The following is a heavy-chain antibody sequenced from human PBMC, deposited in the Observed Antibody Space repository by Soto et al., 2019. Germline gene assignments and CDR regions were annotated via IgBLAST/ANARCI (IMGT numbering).Heavy chain of an antibody. CDR1: GFTFSSYG. CDR2: IWYDGSNK. D-gene: IGHD2-2*01. Sequence: GGSLRLSCAASGFTFSSYGMHWVRQAPGKGLEWVAVIWYDGSNKYYADSVKGRFTISRDNSKNTLYLQMNSLRAEDTAVYYCFGYCSSTSCSLPYYYGMDVWGQGTTVTVSS. CDR3: FGYCSSTSCSLPYYYGMDV. V-gene: IGHV3-33*01. J-gene: IGHJ6*02.